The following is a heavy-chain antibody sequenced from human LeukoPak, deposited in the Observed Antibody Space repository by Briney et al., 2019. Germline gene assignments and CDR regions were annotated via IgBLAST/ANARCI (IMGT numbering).Heavy chain of an antibody. V-gene: IGHV1-69*04. D-gene: IGHD2-15*01. CDR3: AREGYCSGGSCLDY. CDR1: GGXFSSYA. J-gene: IGHJ4*02. CDR2: IIPILGIA. Sequence: SVKVSCKASGGXFSSYAISWVRQAPGQGLEWMGRIIPILGIANYAQKFQGRVTITADKSTSTAYMELSSLRSEDTAVYYCAREGYCSGGSCLDYWGQGTLVTVSS.